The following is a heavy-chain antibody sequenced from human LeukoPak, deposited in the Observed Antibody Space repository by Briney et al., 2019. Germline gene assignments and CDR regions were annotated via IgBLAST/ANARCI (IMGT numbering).Heavy chain of an antibody. CDR1: GGSISSGSYY. J-gene: IGHJ5*02. CDR2: IYTSGST. CDR3: ARDGLGYCSCTSCYNPNT. D-gene: IGHD2-2*02. Sequence: SQTLSLTCTVSGGSISSGSYYWSWIRQPAGKGLEWIGRIYTSGSTNYNPSLKSRVTISVDTSKNQFSLKLSSVTAADTAVYYCARDGLGYCSCTSCYNPNTWGQGTLVTVSS. V-gene: IGHV4-61*02.